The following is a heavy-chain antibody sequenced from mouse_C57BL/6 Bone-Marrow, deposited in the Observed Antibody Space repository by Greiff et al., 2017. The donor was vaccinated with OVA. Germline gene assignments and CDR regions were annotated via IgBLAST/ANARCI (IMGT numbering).Heavy chain of an antibody. CDR3: ARWYYAFYYARDY. Sequence: QVQLQQSGAELAKPGASVKLSCKASGYTFTSYWMHWVKQRPGQGLEWIGYINPSSGYTKYNQKFKDKATLTADKSSSTAYMQLSSLTYEDSAVYYCARWYYAFYYARDYWGQGTSVTVSS. J-gene: IGHJ4*01. CDR2: INPSSGYT. D-gene: IGHD1-1*01. V-gene: IGHV1-7*01. CDR1: GYTFTSYW.